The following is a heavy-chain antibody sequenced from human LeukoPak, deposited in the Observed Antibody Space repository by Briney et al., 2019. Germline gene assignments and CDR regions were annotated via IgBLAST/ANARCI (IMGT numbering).Heavy chain of an antibody. CDR3: ARDYYDSVSYGMDV. CDR2: IWHDGSNK. CDR1: GFTFSSYG. J-gene: IGHJ6*02. V-gene: IGHV3-33*01. Sequence: PGGSLRLSCAASGFTFSSYGMHWVRQAPGKGLEWVAVIWHDGSNKYYADSVKGRFTISRDNSKNTLYLQMNSLRAEDTAVYYCARDYYDSVSYGMDVWGQGTTVTVSS. D-gene: IGHD3-22*01.